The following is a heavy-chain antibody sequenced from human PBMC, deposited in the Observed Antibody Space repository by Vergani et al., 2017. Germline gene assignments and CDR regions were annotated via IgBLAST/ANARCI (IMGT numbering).Heavy chain of an antibody. CDR3: ARCFRDEGMIYGGTVENWFDP. CDR1: GGSISSGSYY. J-gene: IGHJ5*02. D-gene: IGHD3-22*01. Sequence: QVQLQESGPGLVKPSQTLSLTCTVSGGSISSGSYYWSWIRQPAGKGLEWIGRIYYSENKFYNPSLESLVTLSIDTTKNQFSRKLKSVTAADTAVYYCARCFRDEGMIYGGTVENWFDPWGQGTLVTVSS. V-gene: IGHV4-61*02. CDR2: IYYSENK.